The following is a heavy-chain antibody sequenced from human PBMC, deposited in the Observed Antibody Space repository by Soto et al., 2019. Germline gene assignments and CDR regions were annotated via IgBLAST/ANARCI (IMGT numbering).Heavy chain of an antibody. CDR3: TRSQGGSSSLDIYYYYYYGMDV. CDR1: GGTFSSYA. Sequence: QVQLVQSGAEVKKPGSSVKVSCKAPGGTFSSYAISWVRQAPGQGLEWMGGIIPIFGTANYAQKFQGRVTSTADESTSTGYMELSSVKSEDTAVYYRTRSQGGSSSLDIYYYYYYGMDVWGQGTTVTVSS. V-gene: IGHV1-69*01. D-gene: IGHD2-15*01. CDR2: IIPIFGTA. J-gene: IGHJ6*02.